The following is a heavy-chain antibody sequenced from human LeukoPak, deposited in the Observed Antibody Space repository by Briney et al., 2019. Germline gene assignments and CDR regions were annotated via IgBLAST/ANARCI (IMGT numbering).Heavy chain of an antibody. V-gene: IGHV4-59*08. Sequence: SETLSLTCTVSGGSISSYYWSWIRQPPGKGLEWIGYIYYIGSTNYNPSLKSRVTISVDTSKNQFSLKLNSVTAADTAVYYCARLGRRGYSYGYDYWGQGTLVTVSS. CDR1: GGSISSYY. CDR3: ARLGRRGYSYGYDY. D-gene: IGHD5-18*01. CDR2: IYYIGST. J-gene: IGHJ4*02.